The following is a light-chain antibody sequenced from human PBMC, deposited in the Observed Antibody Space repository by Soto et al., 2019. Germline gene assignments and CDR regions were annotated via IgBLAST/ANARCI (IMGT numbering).Light chain of an antibody. CDR3: SSYAGSKVV. CDR2: EVS. V-gene: IGLV2-8*01. CDR1: SSDVGGYNY. Sequence: QSALTQPPSASGSPGQSVTISCTGSSSDVGGYNYVSWYQQHPGKAPKLMIYEVSKRPSGVPDRFSGSKSGNTASLTVSGLHAEDEADYYCSSYAGSKVVFGGGTKLTVL. J-gene: IGLJ2*01.